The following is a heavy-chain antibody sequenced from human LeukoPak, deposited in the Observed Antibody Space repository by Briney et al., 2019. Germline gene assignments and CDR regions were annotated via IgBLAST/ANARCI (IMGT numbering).Heavy chain of an antibody. CDR2: ISPKSGDT. J-gene: IGHJ4*02. D-gene: IGHD2-2*01. Sequence: ASVKVSCKASGYTFSGYYMHWVRQAPGQGHEWMRWISPKSGDTNYAQNSQGRVTMTRDTSISTAYMELSRLTSDDTAVYYCARGRDKTTSPAIDYWGQGTLVTVSS. CDR3: ARGRDKTTSPAIDY. V-gene: IGHV1-2*02. CDR1: GYTFSGYY.